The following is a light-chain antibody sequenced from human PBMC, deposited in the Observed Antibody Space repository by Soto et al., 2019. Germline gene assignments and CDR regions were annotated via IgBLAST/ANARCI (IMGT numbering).Light chain of an antibody. J-gene: IGKJ5*01. Sequence: DIQMTQYPSTLSGAVGDRVTITCRASQTISSWLAWYQQKPGKAPKLLIYTASTLKSGVPSRFSGSGSGTDFTLTISSLLPEDFATYYCLQDFNYPITFGQGTRLEI. CDR1: QTISSW. CDR2: TAS. CDR3: LQDFNYPIT. V-gene: IGKV1-5*03.